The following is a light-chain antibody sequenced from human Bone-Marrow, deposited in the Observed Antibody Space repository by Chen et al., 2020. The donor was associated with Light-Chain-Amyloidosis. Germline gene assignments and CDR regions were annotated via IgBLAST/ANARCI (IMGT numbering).Light chain of an antibody. CDR2: EVT. Sequence: QSALTQPASVSGSPGQSTTISCTGTSSDVGGDNHVSWYQQHPDKAPKLMIYEVTNRPSWVPDRFSGSKSDNTASLTISGLQTEDEADYCCSSYTITNTLVFGRGTRVTVL. CDR1: SSDVGGDNH. J-gene: IGLJ1*01. V-gene: IGLV2-14*01. CDR3: SSYTITNTLV.